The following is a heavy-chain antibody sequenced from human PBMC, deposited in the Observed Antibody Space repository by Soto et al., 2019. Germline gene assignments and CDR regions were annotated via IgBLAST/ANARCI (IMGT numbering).Heavy chain of an antibody. J-gene: IGHJ6*02. CDR2: INYDGYS. CDR3: ARHGFGPLHGRVDV. CDR1: GGSITNYY. Sequence: QVQLQESGPGLVKPSETLSLTCTVSGGSITNYYCSWFRQPPGKGLEWIGYINYDGYSAYNLSLKRRVSLSMDASKTQFSLMLGAVTGTGTAVYYCARHGFGPLHGRVDVWGPGTTVIVSS. D-gene: IGHD3-10*01. V-gene: IGHV4-59*08.